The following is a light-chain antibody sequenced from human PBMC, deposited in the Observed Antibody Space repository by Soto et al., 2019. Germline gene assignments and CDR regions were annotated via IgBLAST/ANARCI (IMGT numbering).Light chain of an antibody. J-gene: IGLJ2*01. Sequence: SYELTQPPSVSVAPGKTARITCGGNNIGSNSVHWYQQKPGQAPVLVIYYDSDRPSGIPERFSGSNSGNTATLTISRVEAGDEADYYCKVWDSSSDPHVVFGGGTKLTVL. CDR2: YDS. CDR1: NIGSNS. V-gene: IGLV3-21*04. CDR3: KVWDSSSDPHVV.